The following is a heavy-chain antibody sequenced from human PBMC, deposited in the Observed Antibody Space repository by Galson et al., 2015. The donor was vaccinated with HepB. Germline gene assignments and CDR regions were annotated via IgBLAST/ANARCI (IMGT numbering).Heavy chain of an antibody. CDR1: GFTFSRYD. D-gene: IGHD6-13*01. CDR2: ISYDGSGE. J-gene: IGHJ6*02. V-gene: IGHV3-30*18. Sequence: SLRLSCAASGFTFSRYDMHWVRQAPGKGLEWVALISYDGSGEYYADSVKGRFIISSDNSKNTLYLQMNSLRAEDTAVYYCAKRAQYSSTWGRTRFSSYFDMDVRGQGTTVTVSS. CDR3: AKRAQYSSTWGRTRFSSYFDMDV.